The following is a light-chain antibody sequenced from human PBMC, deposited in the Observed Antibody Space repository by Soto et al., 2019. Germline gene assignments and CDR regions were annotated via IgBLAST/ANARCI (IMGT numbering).Light chain of an antibody. CDR1: QSVSSSY. CDR2: GAS. V-gene: IGKV3-20*01. J-gene: IGKJ4*01. CDR3: QQYGSSPRGT. Sequence: EIVFTQSPGTLTLSPGDRATLSCRASQSVSSSYLAWYQQKPGQAPRLLIYGASSRATGIPDRFSGSGSGTDFTLTISRLEPEDFAVYYCQQYGSSPRGTFGGGTKVDIK.